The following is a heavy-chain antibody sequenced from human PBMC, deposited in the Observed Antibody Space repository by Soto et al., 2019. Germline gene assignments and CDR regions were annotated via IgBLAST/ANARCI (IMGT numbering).Heavy chain of an antibody. J-gene: IGHJ6*02. CDR2: IYTSGRT. CDR1: GGSISSYY. Sequence: SETLSLTCTVSGGSISSYYWSWIRQPAGKGLEWIGRIYTSGRTNYNPSLKSRVTMSVDTSKNQSSLKLSSVTAADTAVYYCARDSHYYDSSGPNQAYYYYGMDGWGQGTTVTVSS. D-gene: IGHD3-22*01. V-gene: IGHV4-4*07. CDR3: ARDSHYYDSSGPNQAYYYYGMDG.